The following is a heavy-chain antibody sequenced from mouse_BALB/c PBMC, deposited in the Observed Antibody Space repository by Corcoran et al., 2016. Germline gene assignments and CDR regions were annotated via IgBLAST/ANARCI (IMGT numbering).Heavy chain of an antibody. D-gene: IGHD1-1*01. J-gene: IGHJ3*01. V-gene: IGHV1-18*01. CDR3: EKEYYGSSGLVY. CDR1: GYTFTEYT. Sequence: EVQLQQSGPELVKPGASVKISCKTSGYTFTEYTMHWVKQSHGKSLEWIGGINPNNGSTSYNQKFKGKATLTVDTSSSTSYMELRSLTSEESAVYYWEKEYYGSSGLVYWCQGTAATVSA. CDR2: INPNNGST.